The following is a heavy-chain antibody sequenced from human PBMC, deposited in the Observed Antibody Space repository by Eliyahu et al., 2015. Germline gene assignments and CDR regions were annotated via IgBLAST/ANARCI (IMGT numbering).Heavy chain of an antibody. D-gene: IGHD6-13*01. CDR1: GGTFANXA. V-gene: IGHV1-69*06. J-gene: IGHJ6*02. Sequence: VQLVQSGAEIKTPGSSVKVSCEASGGTFANXAITXVRQAPGQGLGWVGVINPMYGSTNYAQKFLGRVTITADKVASIAYMDLSSLSADDTAVYYCARDPSTNTWSSTLYSYYGFDVWGQGTTVTVSS. CDR2: INPMYGST. CDR3: ARDPSTNTWSSTLYSYYGFDV.